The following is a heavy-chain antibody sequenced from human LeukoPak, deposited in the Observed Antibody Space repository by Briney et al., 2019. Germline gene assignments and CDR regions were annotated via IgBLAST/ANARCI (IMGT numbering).Heavy chain of an antibody. D-gene: IGHD3-10*02. CDR1: GFTFSSYE. Sequence: PGGSLRLSCAASGFTFSSYEMNWVRQAPGKGLEWGSYISSNGSTIYCADSVKGRFTISRDNAKNSLYLQMNSLRAEDTAVYYCAELGIPMIGGVWGKGTTVTISS. J-gene: IGHJ6*01. CDR2: ISSNGSTI. V-gene: IGHV3-48*03. CDR3: AELGIPMIGGV.